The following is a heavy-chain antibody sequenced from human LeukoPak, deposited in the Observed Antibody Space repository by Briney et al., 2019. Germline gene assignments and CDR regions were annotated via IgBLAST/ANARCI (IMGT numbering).Heavy chain of an antibody. D-gene: IGHD7-27*01. Sequence: KPSETLSLTCTVSGGSISSYYWSWIRQPPGKGLEWIGYIYYSGSTNYNPSLKSRVTISVDTSKNQFSLKLSSVTAADTAVYYCARVTGDPDAFDIWGQGTMVTVSS. CDR1: GGSISSYY. V-gene: IGHV4-59*01. J-gene: IGHJ3*02. CDR2: IYYSGST. CDR3: ARVTGDPDAFDI.